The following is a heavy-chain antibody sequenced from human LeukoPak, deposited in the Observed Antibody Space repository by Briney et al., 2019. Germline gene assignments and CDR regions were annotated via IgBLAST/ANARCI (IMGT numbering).Heavy chain of an antibody. J-gene: IGHJ6*03. CDR2: IYPGDSDT. CDR1: GYSFTSYW. V-gene: IGHV5-51*01. Sequence: GESLKISCKGSGYSFTSYWIGWVRQMPGKGLEWMGIIYPGDSDTRYSPSFQGQVTISADKSISTAYLQWSSLKASDTATYYCARQGSDNYYYYYMDVWGKGTTVTVSS. CDR3: ARQGSDNYYYYYMDV.